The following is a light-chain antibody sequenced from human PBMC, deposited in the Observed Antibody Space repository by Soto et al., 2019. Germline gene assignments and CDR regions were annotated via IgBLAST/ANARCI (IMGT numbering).Light chain of an antibody. CDR2: DVT. J-gene: IGLJ1*01. CDR1: SSDVGGDNY. Sequence: QLVLTQPRSVSGSPGQSVTISCTGTSSDVGGDNYVSWYQHHPGKAPKLMIYDVTNRPSGVPDRFSGSKSGNTASLTISGLQAEDEADYYCCSYAGRYVFGTGTKLTVL. V-gene: IGLV2-11*01. CDR3: CSYAGRYV.